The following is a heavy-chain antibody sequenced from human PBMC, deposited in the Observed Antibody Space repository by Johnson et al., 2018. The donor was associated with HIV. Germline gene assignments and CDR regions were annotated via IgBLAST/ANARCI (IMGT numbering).Heavy chain of an antibody. CDR2: IYDSGTP. Sequence: EVQLVESGGGLVQPGGCLRLSCAASGFSFSSYWMTWVRQAPGKGLEWVSTIYDSGTPYYADSVRDRFTISRDNSKNALYLQMNSLRAEDTAMYYCARSQGSGEGAFDIWGQGKMVTVSS. V-gene: IGHV3-66*01. CDR1: GFSFSSYW. J-gene: IGHJ3*02. D-gene: IGHD2-21*01. CDR3: ARSQGSGEGAFDI.